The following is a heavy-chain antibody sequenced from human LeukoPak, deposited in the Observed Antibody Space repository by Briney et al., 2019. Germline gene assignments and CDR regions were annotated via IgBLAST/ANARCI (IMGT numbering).Heavy chain of an antibody. J-gene: IGHJ6*03. D-gene: IGHD4-11*01. CDR2: IIPIFGTA. Sequence: SVKVSCKASRYTFTSYDINWVRQAPGQGLEWMGGIIPIFGTANYAQKFQGRVTITTDESTSTAYMELSSLRSEDTAVYYCARVSNSQYYYYYYMDVWGKGTTVTVSS. CDR1: RYTFTSYD. CDR3: ARVSNSQYYYYYYMDV. V-gene: IGHV1-69*05.